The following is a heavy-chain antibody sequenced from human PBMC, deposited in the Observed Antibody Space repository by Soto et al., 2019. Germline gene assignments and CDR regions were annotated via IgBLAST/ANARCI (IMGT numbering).Heavy chain of an antibody. Sequence: SETLSLTCTVSGASISNYHWSWIRQPPGKGLEWIGYILYSGGTTYNPSLKSRVTISVDTSKNQFSLNLNSVTAADTAVYYCTNGKGLSSSDWGQGILVTVSS. CDR2: ILYSGGT. CDR1: GASISNYH. CDR3: TNGKGLSSSD. V-gene: IGHV4-59*08. D-gene: IGHD2-2*01. J-gene: IGHJ4*02.